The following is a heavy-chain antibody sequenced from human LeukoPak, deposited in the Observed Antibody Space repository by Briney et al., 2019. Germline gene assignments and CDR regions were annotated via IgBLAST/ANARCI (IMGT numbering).Heavy chain of an antibody. CDR1: GGTFSSYA. Sequence: ASVKVSCKASGGTFSSYAISWVRQAPGQGLEWMGGIIPIFGTANYAQKFQGRVTITADESTSTAYMELSSLRSEDTAVYYCARGPMVRGVIINYYYYMDVWGKGTTVTISS. CDR2: IIPIFGTA. CDR3: ARGPMVRGVIINYYYYMDV. D-gene: IGHD3-10*01. J-gene: IGHJ6*03. V-gene: IGHV1-69*13.